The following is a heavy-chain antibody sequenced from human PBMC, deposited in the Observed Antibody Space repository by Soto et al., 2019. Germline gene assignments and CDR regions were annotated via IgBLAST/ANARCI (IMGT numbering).Heavy chain of an antibody. CDR1: GFTFSSYA. J-gene: IGHJ6*02. V-gene: IGHV3-64*01. D-gene: IGHD2-21*01. Sequence: EVQLVESGGGLVQPGGSLRLSCAASGFTFSSYAMHWVRQAPGKGLEYVSVITSNGGNTDYASSVKGRFTISRDNSKNAVYLQMGLLRARDMAVYYCAGRIPFGYGIDGWGQGDTVTVS. CDR2: ITSNGGNT. CDR3: AGRIPFGYGIDG.